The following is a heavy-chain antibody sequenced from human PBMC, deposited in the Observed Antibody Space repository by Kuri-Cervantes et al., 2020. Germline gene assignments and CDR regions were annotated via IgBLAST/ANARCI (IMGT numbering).Heavy chain of an antibody. CDR3: ARENDYSSGYDWDYYYYGMDV. CDR1: GFTFSSYS. Sequence: GESLKISCAASGFTFSSYSMNWVRQAPGKGLEWVSYISSSSSTIYYADSVKGRFAISRDNAKNSLYLQMNSLRDEDTAVYYCARENDYSSGYDWDYYYYGMDVWGQGTTVTVSS. J-gene: IGHJ6*02. V-gene: IGHV3-48*02. D-gene: IGHD5-12*01. CDR2: ISSSSSTI.